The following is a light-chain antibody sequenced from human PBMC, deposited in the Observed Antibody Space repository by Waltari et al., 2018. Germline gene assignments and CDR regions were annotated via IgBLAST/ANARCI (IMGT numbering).Light chain of an antibody. Sequence: DIQVTQSPSTLSASVGDRVTITCRASQSVVVWLAWYQQKPGKAPSLLIYTASYLDSGVPSRFSGSASGTAFTLTINSLQADDFATYYCLQYNTFPWTFGQGTTVEIK. CDR3: LQYNTFPWT. CDR1: QSVVVW. J-gene: IGKJ1*01. V-gene: IGKV1-5*01. CDR2: TAS.